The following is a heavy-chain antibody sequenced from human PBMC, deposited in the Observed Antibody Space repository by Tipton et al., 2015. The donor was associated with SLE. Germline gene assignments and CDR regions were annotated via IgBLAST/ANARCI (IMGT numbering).Heavy chain of an antibody. V-gene: IGHV4-38-2*02. J-gene: IGHJ4*02. D-gene: IGHD3-3*01. CDR3: ARGTRFATDN. CDR1: SYSIYNGFY. Sequence: TLSLTCSVSSYSIYNGFYWGWIRQSPGKGLEWIGSIYRSGTAYYNPSLKSRVTMSVDTSKNQFSLKLTSATAADTAVYYCARGTRFATDNWGQGTLVTVSS. CDR2: IYRSGTA.